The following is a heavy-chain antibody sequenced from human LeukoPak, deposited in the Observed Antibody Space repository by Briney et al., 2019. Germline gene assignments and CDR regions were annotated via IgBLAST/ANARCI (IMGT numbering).Heavy chain of an antibody. J-gene: IGHJ4*02. CDR2: INHSGST. Sequence: PSETLSLTCAVYGGSFSGYYWSWIRQPPGKGLEWIGEINHSGSTNYNPSLKSRVTISVDTSKNQFSLKLSSVTAADTAVYYCARGSPYCTNGVCYFDYGGQGPLAPVSP. V-gene: IGHV4-34*01. CDR1: GGSFSGYY. D-gene: IGHD2-8*01. CDR3: ARGSPYCTNGVCYFDY.